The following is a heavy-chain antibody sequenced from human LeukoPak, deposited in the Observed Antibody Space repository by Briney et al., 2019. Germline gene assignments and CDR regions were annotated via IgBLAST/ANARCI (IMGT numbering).Heavy chain of an antibody. J-gene: IGHJ4*02. Sequence: PWETLSLTCAVYGGSFSGYYWSWIRQPPGKGLEWIGEINHSGSTNYNPSLKSRVTISVDTSKNQFFLKLSSVTAADTAVYYCARSSGSYPFDYWGQGTLVTVSS. CDR1: GGSFSGYY. CDR2: INHSGST. CDR3: ARSSGSYPFDY. V-gene: IGHV4-34*01. D-gene: IGHD1-26*01.